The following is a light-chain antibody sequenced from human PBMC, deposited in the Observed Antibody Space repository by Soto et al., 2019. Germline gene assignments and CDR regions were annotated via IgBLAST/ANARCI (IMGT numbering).Light chain of an antibody. CDR1: SSDVGGYNC. CDR3: SSYTSRSTLV. CDR2: EVS. J-gene: IGLJ1*01. V-gene: IGLV2-14*01. Sequence: QSALTQTASVSGSPGQSITISCTGTSSDVGGYNCVSWYQHHPGKAPKLMIYEVSDRPSGVSYRFSGSKSGNTASLTISGLQREDEADYYCSSYTSRSTLVFGTGTKLTVL.